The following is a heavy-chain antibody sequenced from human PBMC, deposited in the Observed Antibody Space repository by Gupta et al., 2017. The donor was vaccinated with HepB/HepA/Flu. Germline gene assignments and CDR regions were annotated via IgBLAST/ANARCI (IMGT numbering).Heavy chain of an antibody. D-gene: IGHD2-2*01. CDR2: IYHSGST. V-gene: IGHV4-39*01. Sequence: QLQESGPARVRPSDTLSLTCSVSGVSIPYSAYYWVWIRQSPGKGLEWIGSIYHSGSTYYNPSFKSRVTISVDTSTSQFSLRLSSVNALDTATYFCARGISTPSGWFDPWGQGALVTVSS. CDR3: ARGISTPSGWFDP. J-gene: IGHJ5*02. CDR1: GVSIPYSAYY.